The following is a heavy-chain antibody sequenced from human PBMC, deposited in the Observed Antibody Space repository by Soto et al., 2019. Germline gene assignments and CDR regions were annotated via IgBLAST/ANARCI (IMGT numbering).Heavy chain of an antibody. CDR2: IYPGDSDT. J-gene: IGHJ3*02. CDR1: GYSFTSYW. CDR3: ARPLPSRYSSSLDAFDI. D-gene: IGHD6-13*01. Sequence: GESLKISCKGSGYSFTSYWIGWVRQMPGKGLEWMGIIYPGDSDTRYSPSFQGQVTISADKSISTAYLQWSSLKASDTAMYYCARPLPSRYSSSLDAFDIWGQGTMVTVSS. V-gene: IGHV5-51*01.